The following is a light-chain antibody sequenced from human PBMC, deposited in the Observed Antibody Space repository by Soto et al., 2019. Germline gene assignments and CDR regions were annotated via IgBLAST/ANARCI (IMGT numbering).Light chain of an antibody. CDR1: QTISSW. CDR2: DAS. Sequence: DIQMTQSPSTLSSSVGDIFTITCRASQTISSWLAWYQQKPGKAPNLLIYDASTLERGVPSRFSGTGSGTEFTLTIDRLQPDDFATYYCQQYHTSSITFGQGTRLEIK. CDR3: QQYHTSSIT. J-gene: IGKJ5*01. V-gene: IGKV1-5*01.